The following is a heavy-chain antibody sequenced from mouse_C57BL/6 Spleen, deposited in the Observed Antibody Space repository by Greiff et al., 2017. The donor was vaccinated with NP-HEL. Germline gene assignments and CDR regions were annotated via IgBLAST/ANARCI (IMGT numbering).Heavy chain of an antibody. V-gene: IGHV1-61*01. D-gene: IGHD2-4*01. CDR3: ARDYGGYFDV. CDR2: IYPSDSET. Sequence: QVQLKQPGAELVRPGSSLKLSCKASGYTFTSYWMDWVKQRPGQGLEWIGNIYPSDSETHYNQKFKDKATLTVDKSSSTAYMQLSSLTSEDSAVYYCARDYGGYFDVWGTGTTVTVSS. CDR1: GYTFTSYW. J-gene: IGHJ1*03.